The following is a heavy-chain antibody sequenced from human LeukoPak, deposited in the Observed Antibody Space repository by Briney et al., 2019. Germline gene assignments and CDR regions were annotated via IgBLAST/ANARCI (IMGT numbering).Heavy chain of an antibody. Sequence: SETLSLTCTVSGGSISSGDYYWSWIRQPPGKGLEWIGYIYYSGSTYYNPSLKSRVTISVDTSKNQFSLKLSSVTAADTAVYYCARLSSRTGYYKADAFDIWGQGTVVTVSS. CDR2: IYYSGST. CDR1: GGSISSGDYY. V-gene: IGHV4-30-4*01. CDR3: ARLSSRTGYYKADAFDI. D-gene: IGHD3-9*01. J-gene: IGHJ3*02.